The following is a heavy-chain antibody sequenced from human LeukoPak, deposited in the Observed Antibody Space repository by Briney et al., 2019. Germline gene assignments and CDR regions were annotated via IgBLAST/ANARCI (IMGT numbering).Heavy chain of an antibody. D-gene: IGHD3-22*01. V-gene: IGHV3-30*02. CDR1: GFTFSSYG. J-gene: IGHJ4*02. CDR3: ARESESYDSSGSTFKY. Sequence: GESLRLSCAASGFTFSSYGMHWVRQAPGKGLEWVAFIRYDGSNKYYADSVKGRFTISRDNSKNTLYLQMNSLRAEDTAVHYCARESESYDSSGSTFKYWGQGTLVTVSS. CDR2: IRYDGSNK.